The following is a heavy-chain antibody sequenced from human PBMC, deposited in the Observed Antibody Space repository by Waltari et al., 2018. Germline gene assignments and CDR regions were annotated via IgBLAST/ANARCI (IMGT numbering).Heavy chain of an antibody. CDR2: IRYDGSNK. J-gene: IGHJ4*02. CDR1: GFTFSSYG. CDR3: AKDPVGASQGHY. Sequence: QVQLVESGGGVVQPGGSLRLSCAASGFTFSSYGMHWVRQAPGKGLEWVAFIRYDGSNKYYADSVKGRFTISRDNSKNTLYLQMNSLRAEDTAVYYCAKDPVGASQGHYWGQGTLVTVSS. D-gene: IGHD1-26*01. V-gene: IGHV3-30*02.